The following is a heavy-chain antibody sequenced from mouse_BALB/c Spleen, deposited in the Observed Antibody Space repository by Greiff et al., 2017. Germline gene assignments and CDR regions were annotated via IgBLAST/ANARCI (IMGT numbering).Heavy chain of an antibody. CDR1: GYTFTTYP. D-gene: IGHD2-14*01. J-gene: IGHJ2*01. CDR3: ARVAYYRYIDY. CDR2: FNPYNDDT. Sequence: QVQLQQSGAELVKPGASVKMSCKASGYTFTTYPIEWMQQNPGKSLEWIGNFNPYNDDTKYTEKFKGKTKMAVEKSSSTVYMELSRLTSDDSAVYSSARVAYYRYIDYWGQGTTVTVSS. V-gene: IGHV1-47*01.